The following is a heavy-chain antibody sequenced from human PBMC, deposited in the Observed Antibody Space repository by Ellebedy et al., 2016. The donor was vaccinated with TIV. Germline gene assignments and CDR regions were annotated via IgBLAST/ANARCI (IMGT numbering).Heavy chain of an antibody. CDR1: GYTFTGYY. V-gene: IGHV1-2*02. J-gene: IGHJ4*02. CDR3: ARDYTYGDETDY. D-gene: IGHD5-18*01. Sequence: ASVKVSCKASGYTFTGYYMHWVRQAPGQGLEWMGWINPNSGGTNYAQKFQGRVTMTRDRSISTAYMELNRLTSDDTAVYYCARDYTYGDETDYWGQGTLVTVSS. CDR2: INPNSGGT.